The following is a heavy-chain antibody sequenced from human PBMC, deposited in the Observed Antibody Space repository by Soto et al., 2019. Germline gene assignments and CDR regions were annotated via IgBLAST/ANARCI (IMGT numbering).Heavy chain of an antibody. CDR3: ARVERGTATTVVDAFDI. CDR1: GGFVSSGSYY. V-gene: IGHV4-34*01. D-gene: IGHD1-1*01. J-gene: IGHJ3*02. Sequence: QVQLQQWGAGLLKPSETLSLTCAVYGGFVSSGSYYWSWIRQPPGKGLEWIGEMSHSGGTHFNRSRKRRVTISVDTSKNQFALKMSSVTAADAALYYCARVERGTATTVVDAFDIWGPGTMVTVS. CDR2: MSHSGGT.